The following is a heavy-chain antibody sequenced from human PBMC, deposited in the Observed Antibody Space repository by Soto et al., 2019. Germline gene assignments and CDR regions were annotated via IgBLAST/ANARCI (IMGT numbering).Heavy chain of an antibody. CDR1: VFTFSSYG. V-gene: IGHV3-30*18. CDR2: ISYDGSNK. CDR3: VKDGSSGWPYFYDMDV. D-gene: IGHD6-19*01. J-gene: IGHJ6*02. Sequence: WWSLRLCCAASVFTFSSYGMHWFRQAPCKGLEWVAVISYDGSNKYYADSVKGRFTISRDNSKNTLYLQMSSLRAEDTAVYYCVKDGSSGWPYFYDMDVWGQGTTVTVSS.